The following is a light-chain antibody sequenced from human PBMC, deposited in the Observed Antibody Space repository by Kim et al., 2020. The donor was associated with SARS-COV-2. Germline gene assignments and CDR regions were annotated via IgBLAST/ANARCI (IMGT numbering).Light chain of an antibody. CDR3: QHRA. CDR2: ATS. Sequence: DIQLTQSPSFMSASMGGTVTITCLASQGISRYLSWYQQKAGKAPQLLIYATSTLQSGVPSRFSGSGTGMEFTLTITNLQPEDFATYYCQHRAFGGGTKVDIK. CDR1: QGISRY. J-gene: IGKJ4*01. V-gene: IGKV1-9*01.